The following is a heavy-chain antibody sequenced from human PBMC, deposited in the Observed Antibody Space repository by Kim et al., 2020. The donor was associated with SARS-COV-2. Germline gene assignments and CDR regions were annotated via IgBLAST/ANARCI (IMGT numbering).Heavy chain of an antibody. CDR3: ARVGGYSSQPNWFDP. J-gene: IGHJ5*02. D-gene: IGHD6-13*01. CDR1: GGSISSYY. V-gene: IGHV4-59*13. Sequence: SETLSLTCTVSGGSISSYYWSWIRQPPGKGLEWIGYIYYSGSTNYNPSLKSRVTISVDTSKNQFSLKLSSVTAADTAGYYCARVGGYSSQPNWFDPWGQG. CDR2: IYYSGST.